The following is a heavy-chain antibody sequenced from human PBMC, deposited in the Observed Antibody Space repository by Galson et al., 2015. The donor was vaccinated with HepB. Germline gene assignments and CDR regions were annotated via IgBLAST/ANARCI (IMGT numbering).Heavy chain of an antibody. J-gene: IGHJ3*02. CDR3: ARDRLRSSSWYVEDAFDI. V-gene: IGHV1-18*01. Sequence: QSGAEVKKPGASVKVSCKASGYTFTSYGISWVRQAPGQGLEWMGWISAYNGNTNYAQKLQGRVTMTTDTSTSTAYMELRSLRSDDTAVYYCARDRLRSSSWYVEDAFDIWGQGTMVTVSS. CDR2: ISAYNGNT. CDR1: GYTFTSYG. D-gene: IGHD6-13*01.